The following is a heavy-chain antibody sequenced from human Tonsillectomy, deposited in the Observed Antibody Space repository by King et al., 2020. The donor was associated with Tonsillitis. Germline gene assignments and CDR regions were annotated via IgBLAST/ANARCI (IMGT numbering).Heavy chain of an antibody. V-gene: IGHV4-31*03. CDR3: ASTAPPYYYDYMDV. Sequence: QLQESGPRLVKPSQTLSLTCTVSGGSISSAGYYWSWIRQHPGKGLEWIGYISYSGSTYYSPSLKSRVTISLDTSKNHFSLKLSSVTAADTAVYYCASTAPPYYYDYMDVWGNGTTVTVSS. CDR2: ISYSGST. D-gene: IGHD4-17*01. J-gene: IGHJ6*03. CDR1: GGSISSAGYY.